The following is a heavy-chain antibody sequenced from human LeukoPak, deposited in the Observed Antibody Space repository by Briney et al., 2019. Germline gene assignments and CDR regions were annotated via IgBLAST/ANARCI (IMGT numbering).Heavy chain of an antibody. J-gene: IGHJ4*02. CDR2: IYYSGST. CDR1: GGSISSSSYY. D-gene: IGHD3-10*01. CDR3: ARTGSLWFGEN. Sequence: SETLSLTCTVSGGSISSSSYYWGWIRQPPGQGLEWIGSIYYSGSTYYNPSLKSRVTISVDTSKNQFSLKLSSVTAADTAVYYCARTGSLWFGENWGQGTLVTVSS. V-gene: IGHV4-39*01.